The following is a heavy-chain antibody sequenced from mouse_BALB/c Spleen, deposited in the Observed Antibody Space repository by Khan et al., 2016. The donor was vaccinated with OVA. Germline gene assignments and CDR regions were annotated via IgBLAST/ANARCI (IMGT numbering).Heavy chain of an antibody. V-gene: IGHV1-5*01. CDR2: IYPGNSDT. Sequence: VQLQQSGTVLARPGASVKMSCKGSGYTFTNYWMHWVKQRPGQGLEWIGVIYPGNSDTNYNQKFKGKAKLTAVTSTSTAYMELNSLTNEDSAVYDCTRNGCGNYEGWDYWGQGTTLTVSS. D-gene: IGHD2-1*01. CDR3: TRNGCGNYEGWDY. CDR1: GYTFTNYW. J-gene: IGHJ2*01.